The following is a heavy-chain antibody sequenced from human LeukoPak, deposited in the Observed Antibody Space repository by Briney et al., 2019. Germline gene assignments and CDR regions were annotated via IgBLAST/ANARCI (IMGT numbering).Heavy chain of an antibody. D-gene: IGHD6-13*01. CDR3: ARERRSSSSWSYYYYGMDV. V-gene: IGHV4-4*02. CDR1: GGSISSSNW. J-gene: IGHJ6*02. CDR2: IYHSGST. Sequence: SGTLSLTCAVSGGSISSSNWWSWVRQPPGKGLEWIGEIYHSGSTNYNPSLKSRVTISVDKSKNQFSLKLSSVTAADTAVYYCARERRSSSSWSYYYYGMDVWGQGTTVTVSS.